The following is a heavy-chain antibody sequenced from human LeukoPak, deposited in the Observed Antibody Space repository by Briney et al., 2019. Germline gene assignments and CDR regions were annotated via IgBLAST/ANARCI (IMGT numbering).Heavy chain of an antibody. D-gene: IGHD1-26*01. CDR3: AGVPRPKYAGGQWDGDY. CDR1: GYTFTVHY. J-gene: IGHJ4*02. Sequence: ASVKVSCKTSGYTFTVHYMHWVRQAPGQGLEWMGWINPSSGDTNYAQKFQGRVTMTRDTSISTAYMDLSRLRSDDTAVYYCAGVPRPKYAGGQWDGDYWGQGTLVTVSS. V-gene: IGHV1-2*02. CDR2: INPSSGDT.